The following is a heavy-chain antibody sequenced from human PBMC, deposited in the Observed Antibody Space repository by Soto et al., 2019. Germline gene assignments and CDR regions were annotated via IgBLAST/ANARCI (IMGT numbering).Heavy chain of an antibody. CDR3: SLAVAGDFDY. V-gene: IGHV4-34*01. CDR1: GGSFSGYY. CDR2: INHSGST. D-gene: IGHD6-19*01. J-gene: IGHJ4*02. Sequence: AXETLSLTCAVYGGSFSGYYWSWIRQPPGKGLEWIGEINHSGSTNYNPSLKSRVTISVDTSKNQFSLKLSSVTAADTAVYYCSLAVAGDFDYWGQGTLVTVSS.